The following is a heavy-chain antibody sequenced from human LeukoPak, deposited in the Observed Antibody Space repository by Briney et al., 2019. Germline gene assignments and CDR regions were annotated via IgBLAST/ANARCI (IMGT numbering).Heavy chain of an antibody. Sequence: ASVKVSCKASGYTFTSYGISWVRQAPGQGLEWMGWISAYNGNTNYAQKLQGRVTMTTDTSTSTAYMELRSLRSDDTAVYYCARVPPPPEAVVVPAATDYAFDIWGQGTMVTVSS. D-gene: IGHD2-2*01. CDR3: ARVPPPPEAVVVPAATDYAFDI. CDR2: ISAYNGNT. J-gene: IGHJ3*02. CDR1: GYTFTSYG. V-gene: IGHV1-18*01.